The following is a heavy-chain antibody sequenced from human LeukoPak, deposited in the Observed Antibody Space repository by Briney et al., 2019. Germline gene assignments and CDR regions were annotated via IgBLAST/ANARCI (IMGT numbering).Heavy chain of an antibody. V-gene: IGHV3-7*01. Sequence: GGSLRLSCAASGFTVSSNYMSWVRQAPGKGLEWVANIKQDGSEKYHVDSVKGRFTISRDNAKNSLYLQMDSLRVEDTAVYYCARGRECSGTGCYLPGIYWGQGILVTVSS. J-gene: IGHJ4*02. CDR1: GFTVSSNY. CDR3: ARGRECSGTGCYLPGIY. CDR2: IKQDGSEK. D-gene: IGHD2-2*01.